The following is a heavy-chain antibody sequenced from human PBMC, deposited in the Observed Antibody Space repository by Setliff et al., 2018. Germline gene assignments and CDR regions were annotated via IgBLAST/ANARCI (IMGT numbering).Heavy chain of an antibody. CDR3: ARMTGFSYMDV. J-gene: IGHJ6*03. CDR1: GGSISNYY. D-gene: IGHD3-3*01. V-gene: IGHV4-4*07. CDR2: IYTTWST. Sequence: SETLSLTCTVSGGSISNYYWTWIRQSDGKGLEWIGQIYTTWSTNYNPSLRSRVSISLDTSKSQFFLKLNSVTAADTAVYYCARMTGFSYMDVWGKGTPVTVSS.